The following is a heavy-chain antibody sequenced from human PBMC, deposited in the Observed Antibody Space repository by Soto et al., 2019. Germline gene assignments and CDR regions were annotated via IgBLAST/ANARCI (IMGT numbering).Heavy chain of an antibody. Sequence: GGSLRLSCAASGFTVSSNYMSWVRQAPGKGLEWVSVIYSGGSTYYADSVKGRFTISRHNSKNTLYLQMNSLRAEDTAVYYCARVVTFMVRGVIPDDFDYWGQGTLVTVSS. CDR1: GFTVSSNY. CDR3: ARVVTFMVRGVIPDDFDY. V-gene: IGHV3-53*04. J-gene: IGHJ4*02. D-gene: IGHD3-10*01. CDR2: IYSGGST.